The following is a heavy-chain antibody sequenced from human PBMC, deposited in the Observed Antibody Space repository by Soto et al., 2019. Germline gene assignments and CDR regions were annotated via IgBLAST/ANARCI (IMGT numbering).Heavy chain of an antibody. Sequence: SETLSLTCTVSGGSISSFAYYWGWIRQPPGKGLEWIGTVYYNENTYYNPSLKSRLTISVDTAKNQFSLNLRSVTAADTAIYFCARRERYYGSPGWFDPWGQGTLVTVSS. J-gene: IGHJ5*02. V-gene: IGHV4-39*01. CDR1: GGSISSFAYY. CDR2: VYYNENT. CDR3: ARRERYYGSPGWFDP. D-gene: IGHD3-10*01.